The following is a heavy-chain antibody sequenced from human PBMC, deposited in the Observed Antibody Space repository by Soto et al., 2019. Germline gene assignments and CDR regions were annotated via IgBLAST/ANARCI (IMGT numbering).Heavy chain of an antibody. V-gene: IGHV3-7*01. CDR1: GFTFSSYW. D-gene: IGHD3-3*01. J-gene: IGHJ6*02. CDR3: ARVYYDFWSGSILLYYYYGMDV. Sequence: SLRLSCAASGFTFSSYWMSWVRQAPGKGLEWVANIKQDGSEKYYVDSVKGRFTISRDNAKNSLYLQMNSLRAEDTAVYYCARVYYDFWSGSILLYYYYGMDVWGQGTTVTVSS. CDR2: IKQDGSEK.